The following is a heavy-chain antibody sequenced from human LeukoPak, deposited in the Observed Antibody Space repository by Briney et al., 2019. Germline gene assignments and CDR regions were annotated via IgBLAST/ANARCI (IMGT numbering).Heavy chain of an antibody. V-gene: IGHV3-30*02. Sequence: PGGSLRLSCAASGFTLSSYGMHWVRQAPGKGLEWVAFIRYDGSNKYYADSVKGRFTISRDNSKNTLYLQMNSLRAEDTAVYYCANFRGYSGYGGLFDYWGQGTLVTVSS. CDR2: IRYDGSNK. J-gene: IGHJ4*02. D-gene: IGHD5-12*01. CDR1: GFTLSSYG. CDR3: ANFRGYSGYGGLFDY.